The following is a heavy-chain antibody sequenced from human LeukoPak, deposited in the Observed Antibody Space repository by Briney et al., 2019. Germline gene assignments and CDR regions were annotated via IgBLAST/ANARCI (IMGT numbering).Heavy chain of an antibody. D-gene: IGHD3-10*01. Sequence: GGSLRLSCAASGFTFSSYEMNWVRQAPGKGLEWVSYISSSGSTIYYADSVEGRFTISRDNAKNSLYLQMNSLRAEDTAVYYCALLVDSGFDYWGQGTLVTVSS. CDR1: GFTFSSYE. V-gene: IGHV3-48*03. CDR3: ALLVDSGFDY. CDR2: ISSSGSTI. J-gene: IGHJ4*02.